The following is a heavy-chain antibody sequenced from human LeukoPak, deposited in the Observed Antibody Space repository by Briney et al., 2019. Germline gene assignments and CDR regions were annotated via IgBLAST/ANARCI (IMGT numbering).Heavy chain of an antibody. V-gene: IGHV4-34*01. D-gene: IGHD6-13*01. CDR1: GGSFSGYY. CDR3: ARSSSTNGAGHYYGMDV. J-gene: IGHJ6*02. CDR2: INHSGST. Sequence: SETLSLTCAVYGGSFSGYYWSWIRQPPGKGLEWIGEINHSGSTNYNPSLKSRVTISADTSKNQFSLKLNSVSAADTAVYYCARSSSTNGAGHYYGMDVWGQGTTVTVSS.